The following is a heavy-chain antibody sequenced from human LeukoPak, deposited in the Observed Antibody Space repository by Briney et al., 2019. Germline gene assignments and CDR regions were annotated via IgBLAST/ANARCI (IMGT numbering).Heavy chain of an antibody. J-gene: IGHJ5*02. CDR3: ARHVGYYGLGSYWFDP. Sequence: GESLKISCKGSGYSFTSYWIGWVRQMPGKGLEWMGIIYPGDSDTRYSPSFQGQVTISADKSISTAYLQWSSLKASDTAMYYCARHVGYYGLGSYWFDPWGQGTLVTVSS. CDR1: GYSFTSYW. V-gene: IGHV5-51*01. D-gene: IGHD3-10*01. CDR2: IYPGDSDT.